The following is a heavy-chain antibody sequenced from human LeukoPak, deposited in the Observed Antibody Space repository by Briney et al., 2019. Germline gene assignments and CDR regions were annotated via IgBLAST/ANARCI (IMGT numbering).Heavy chain of an antibody. CDR3: ASGSSTVKFYYGIDV. D-gene: IGHD4-17*01. CDR1: GGSISSYY. CDR2: MYYSGST. V-gene: IGHV4-59*01. J-gene: IGHJ6*02. Sequence: SETLSLTCTVSGGSISSYYWSWIRQAPGKGLEWIGYMYYSGSTNYNPSLKNRVTISVDTSKNQFSLKLTSVTAADTAVYYCASGSSTVKFYYGIDVWGRGTTVTVSS.